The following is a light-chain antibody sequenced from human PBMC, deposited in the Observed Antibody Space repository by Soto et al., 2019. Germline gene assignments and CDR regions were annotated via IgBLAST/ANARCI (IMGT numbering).Light chain of an antibody. Sequence: EIVLTQSPGTLSLSPGDRATLSCRASQSVSSSYLAWYQQKPGQAPRLLIYGASSRATGIPDRFSGSGSGTDFTLPISGLEPEDSAVYYCQQYGNSRGTFGQGTKVDIK. V-gene: IGKV3-20*01. CDR2: GAS. CDR1: QSVSSSY. J-gene: IGKJ1*01. CDR3: QQYGNSRGT.